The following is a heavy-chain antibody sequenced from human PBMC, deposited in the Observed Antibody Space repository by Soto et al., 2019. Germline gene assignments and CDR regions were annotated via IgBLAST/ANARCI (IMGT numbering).Heavy chain of an antibody. D-gene: IGHD3-22*01. CDR1: GFSFSDYA. Sequence: PGGSLRLSCATSGFSFSDYALIWVRQAPGKGLEWVSGISGTGATRNYADSVRGRFTISRDHSKKTVYLQMNSLRVEDTAVYYCAKAYDYYDSSGYYSKVFFDYWGQGSLVTVSS. CDR2: ISGTGATR. J-gene: IGHJ4*02. CDR3: AKAYDYYDSSGYYSKVFFDY. V-gene: IGHV3-23*01.